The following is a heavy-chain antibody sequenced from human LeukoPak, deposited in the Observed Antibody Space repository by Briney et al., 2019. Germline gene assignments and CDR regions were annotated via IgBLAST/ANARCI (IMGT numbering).Heavy chain of an antibody. CDR3: ARDRKAVAGTGY. CDR2: IYHSGST. Sequence: SETLSLTCAVSDYSISSGYYWGWIRQPRGKGLEWIGSIYHSGSTYYNPSLKSRVTISVDTSKNQFSLKLNSVTAADTAVYYCARDRKAVAGTGYWGQGTLVTVSS. D-gene: IGHD6-19*01. V-gene: IGHV4-38-2*02. CDR1: DYSISSGYY. J-gene: IGHJ4*02.